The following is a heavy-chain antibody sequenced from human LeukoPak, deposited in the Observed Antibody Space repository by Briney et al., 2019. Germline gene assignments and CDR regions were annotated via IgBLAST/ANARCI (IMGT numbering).Heavy chain of an antibody. V-gene: IGHV4-4*01. CDR2: IHHTGAS. D-gene: IGHD3-10*01. J-gene: IGHJ5*02. CDR3: ARGGGQRRSWLDL. Sequence: PGGSLRLSCAASGFTFSRSWMGWVRQPPGKGLEWIGEIHHTGASNYNASLKSRVTISLDTSNNQFSLQLTSMTAADTAYYFCARGGGQRRSWLDLWGQGTLVTIPS. CDR1: GFTFSRSW.